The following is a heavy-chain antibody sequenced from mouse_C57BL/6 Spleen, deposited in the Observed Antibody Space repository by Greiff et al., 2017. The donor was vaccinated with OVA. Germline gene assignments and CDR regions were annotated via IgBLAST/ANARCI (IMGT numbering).Heavy chain of an antibody. CDR1: GYTFTDYY. J-gene: IGHJ3*01. Sequence: EVKLQQSGPELVKPGASVKISCKASGYTFTDYYMNWVKQSHGKSLEWIGDINPNNGGTSYNQKFKGKATLTVDKSSSTAYMELRSLTSEDSAVYYCARLYYDYAWFAYWGQGTLVTVSA. D-gene: IGHD2-4*01. CDR2: INPNNGGT. V-gene: IGHV1-26*01. CDR3: ARLYYDYAWFAY.